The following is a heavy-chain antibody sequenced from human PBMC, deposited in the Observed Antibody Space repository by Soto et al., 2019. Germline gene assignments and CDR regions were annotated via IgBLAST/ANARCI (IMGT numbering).Heavy chain of an antibody. CDR2: MNPNSGNT. Sequence: QVQLVQSGAEVKKPGASVKVSCKASGYTFTSYDINWVRQATGQGLEWMGWMNPNSGNTGYAQKFQGRGSMTRNTSISTANMELRSLRSEDTAVYYCARERSVGVVRWLDYYYYMDVWGKGTTVTVSS. CDR3: ARERSVGVVRWLDYYYYMDV. V-gene: IGHV1-8*01. J-gene: IGHJ6*03. D-gene: IGHD3-3*01. CDR1: GYTFTSYD.